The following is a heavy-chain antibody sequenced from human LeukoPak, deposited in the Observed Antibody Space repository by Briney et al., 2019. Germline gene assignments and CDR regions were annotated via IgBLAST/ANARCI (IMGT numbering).Heavy chain of an antibody. CDR2: ISSSGSKI. J-gene: IGHJ4*02. CDR3: ARGPRDPTEYCSGGRCAPTYEV. CDR1: GFIFSNYE. D-gene: IGHD2-15*01. Sequence: PGGSLRLSCAASGFIFSNYEMNWVRQAPGKGLEWVSYISSSGSKIYYADSVKGRFTISRDNAKNSLYLQMNSLRAEDTAVYYCARGPRDPTEYCSGGRCAPTYEVWGQGTLVTVSS. V-gene: IGHV3-48*03.